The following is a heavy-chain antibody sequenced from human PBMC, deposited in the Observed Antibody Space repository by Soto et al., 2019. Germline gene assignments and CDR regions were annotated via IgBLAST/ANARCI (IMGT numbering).Heavy chain of an antibody. D-gene: IGHD3-16*01. CDR1: GDSVSSNSAT. V-gene: IGHV6-1*01. CDR3: ARLIGNSWLDS. CDR2: TYYRSKWYN. J-gene: IGHJ5*01. Sequence: LSLTCAISGDSVSSNSATGNWIRQSPSRGLEWLGRTYYRSKWYNDYAVSVKSRITINPDTSKNQLSLQLNSVTPDDTAVYYCARLIGNSWLDSWGQGILVTVSS.